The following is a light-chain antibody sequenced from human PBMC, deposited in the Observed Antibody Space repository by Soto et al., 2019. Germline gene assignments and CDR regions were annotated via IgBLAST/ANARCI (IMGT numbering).Light chain of an antibody. V-gene: IGKV1-39*01. J-gene: IGKJ1*01. CDR1: QTTKNY. CDR3: HRTYHTPPT. CDR2: SAA. Sequence: DIQLTQSPSSLSASVGDSVTISCRASQTTKNYLYWYQQKPGKAPKLLIDSAASLHGGVPSRFTFTTSGTSFTLTISSLQPEDFATYYCHRTYHTPPTFGQGTKVDIK.